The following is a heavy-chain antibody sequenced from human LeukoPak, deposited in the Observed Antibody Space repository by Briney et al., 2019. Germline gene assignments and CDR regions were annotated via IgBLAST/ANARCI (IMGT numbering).Heavy chain of an antibody. CDR1: GGTFISYA. V-gene: IGHV1-69*01. Sequence: SSVKVSCKASGGTFISYAISWVRQAPGQGLEWMGGIIPIFGTANYAQEFQGRVTITPHESTSTAYMELSSLRSEDTAVYYCARAMLGYCSGGSCLGFDPWGQGTLVTVSS. CDR3: ARAMLGYCSGGSCLGFDP. J-gene: IGHJ5*02. D-gene: IGHD2-15*01. CDR2: IIPIFGTA.